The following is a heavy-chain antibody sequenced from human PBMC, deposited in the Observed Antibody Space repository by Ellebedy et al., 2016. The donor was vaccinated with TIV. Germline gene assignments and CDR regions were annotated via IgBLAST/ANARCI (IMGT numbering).Heavy chain of an antibody. CDR1: GGSFGGYY. CDR2: INHSGST. J-gene: IGHJ3*02. D-gene: IGHD6-25*01. Sequence: SETLSLTCAVYGGSFGGYYWSWIRQPPGKGLEWIGEINHSGSTNYNPSLKSRVTISVDTSKNQFSLRLSSVTAADTAVYYCARRLAAGDFGAFDIWGQGTMVPVSS. CDR3: ARRLAAGDFGAFDI. V-gene: IGHV4-34*01.